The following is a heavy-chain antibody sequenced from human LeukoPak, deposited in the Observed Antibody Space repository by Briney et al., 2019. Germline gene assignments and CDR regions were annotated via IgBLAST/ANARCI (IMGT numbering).Heavy chain of an antibody. D-gene: IGHD1-26*01. CDR3: ARKLSGSPFDY. V-gene: IGHV3-21*01. J-gene: IGHJ4*02. CDR1: GFTFSSYS. CDR2: ISSSSSYI. Sequence: GGSLRLSCAASGFTFSSYSMNWVRQAPGKGREWVSSISSSSSYIYYADSVKGRFTISRDNAKNSLYLQMNSLRAEDTAVYYCARKLSGSPFDYWGQGTLVTVSS.